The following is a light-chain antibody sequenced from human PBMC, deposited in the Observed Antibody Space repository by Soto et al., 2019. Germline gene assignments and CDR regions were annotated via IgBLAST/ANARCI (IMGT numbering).Light chain of an antibody. CDR3: QQYGSSRWT. CDR1: ESVSESQ. CDR2: AIS. V-gene: IGKV3-20*01. Sequence: IVLTQSPGTLSLSPGERATLSCRSSESVSESQLAWYQQKAGQAPRLLIYAISSRAAGIPDRFRGSGSGTDFTLTITRVEPEDFAMYFCQQYGSSRWTFAQGTKVEGK. J-gene: IGKJ1*01.